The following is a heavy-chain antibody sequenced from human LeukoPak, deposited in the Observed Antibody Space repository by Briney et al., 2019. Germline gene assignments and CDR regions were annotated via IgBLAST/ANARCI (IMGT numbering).Heavy chain of an antibody. CDR1: AFSFSNYV. Sequence: GGSLTLSCAATAFSFSNYVMGWVRRAPGKGLEGVCGRRGSGGNTYYADSVKGRFTISRDNSKNTVYLQITSLRAEDTALYYCAKFRNPYTPVDFDYWGQGTLVTVSP. J-gene: IGHJ4*02. V-gene: IGHV3-23*01. CDR2: RRGSGGNT. CDR3: AKFRNPYTPVDFDY. D-gene: IGHD3-16*02.